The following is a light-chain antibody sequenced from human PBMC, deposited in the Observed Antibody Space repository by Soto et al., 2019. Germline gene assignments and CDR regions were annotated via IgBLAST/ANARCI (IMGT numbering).Light chain of an antibody. Sequence: QAVVTQEPSLTVSPGGTVTLTCGSSAGPVTTNQWPYWFQQKPGQAPRTLIYDTSRRHPWTPARFSVSLVVGKAALTLSGAQPDYEAVYFCFVDYYSVVGFCGGTQLTVL. CDR2: DTS. J-gene: IGLJ2*01. CDR3: FVDYYSVVG. CDR1: AGPVTTNQW. V-gene: IGLV7-46*01.